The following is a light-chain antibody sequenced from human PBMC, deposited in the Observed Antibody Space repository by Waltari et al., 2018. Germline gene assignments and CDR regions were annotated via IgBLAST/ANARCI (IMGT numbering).Light chain of an antibody. CDR3: HQSISFPFT. J-gene: IGKJ3*01. CDR2: YAS. CDR1: QSMSSS. V-gene: IGKV6-21*02. Sequence: TCRASQSMSSSLRGYQQKPYQSPNLLIKYASQSISGVPSRFSGSGSGTDFTLTINSLEAEDAATYYCHQSISFPFTFGPGTKVDIK.